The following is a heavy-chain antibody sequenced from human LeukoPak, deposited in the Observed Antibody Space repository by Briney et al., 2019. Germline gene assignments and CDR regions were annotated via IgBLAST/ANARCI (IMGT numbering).Heavy chain of an antibody. J-gene: IGHJ6*02. Sequence: GGSLRLSCAASGFTFGSYWMSWVRQAPGKGLEWVANIKQDGSEKFYVDSVKGRFTISRDNAKNSLYVQMNSLRVEDTAVYYCARGRGLDGWGQGTTVTVSS. CDR2: IKQDGSEK. CDR3: ARGRGLDG. V-gene: IGHV3-7*01. CDR1: GFTFGSYW.